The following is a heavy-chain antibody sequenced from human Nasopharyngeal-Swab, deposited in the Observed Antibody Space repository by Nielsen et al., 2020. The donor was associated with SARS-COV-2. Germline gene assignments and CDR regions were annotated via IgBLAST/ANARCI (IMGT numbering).Heavy chain of an antibody. CDR3: ARGGDPREVVAATDCFDP. CDR2: INPGGGSA. Sequence: WVRQAPGQGLEGMGIINPGGGSARYSQNFQGRVTMTRDTSTITVYMELSSLRSEDTAVYYCARGGDPREVVAATDCFDPWGQGTLVTVSS. V-gene: IGHV1-46*01. D-gene: IGHD2-15*01. J-gene: IGHJ5*02.